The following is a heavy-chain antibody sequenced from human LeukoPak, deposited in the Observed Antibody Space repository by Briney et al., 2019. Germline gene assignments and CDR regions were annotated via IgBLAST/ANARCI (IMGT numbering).Heavy chain of an antibody. D-gene: IGHD4-23*01. CDR3: ARGGNMLMDY. Sequence: PGGSLRLSCAASGLTFSSYSMNWVRQAPGKGLEWVSRINSDGSSTSYADSVKGRFTISRDNAKNTLYLQMNSLRAEDTAVYYCARGGNMLMDYWGQGTLVTVSS. CDR2: INSDGSST. CDR1: GLTFSSYS. V-gene: IGHV3-74*01. J-gene: IGHJ4*02.